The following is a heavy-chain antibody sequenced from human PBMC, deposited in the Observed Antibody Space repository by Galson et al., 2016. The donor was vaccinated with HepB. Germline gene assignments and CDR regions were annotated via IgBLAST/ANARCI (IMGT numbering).Heavy chain of an antibody. CDR3: STWGFTLGIDH. J-gene: IGHJ4*02. Sequence: SLRLSCAMSGLTFSKYAMQWVRQAPGKGLEWVAVISDYGTNINYADSAKGRFTISRDNSDETLFLQMHSLKTGDTATYYCSTWGFTLGIDHWGRGIQVTVSS. CDR2: ISDYGTNI. V-gene: IGHV3-30-3*02. CDR1: GLTFSKYA. D-gene: IGHD3-16*01.